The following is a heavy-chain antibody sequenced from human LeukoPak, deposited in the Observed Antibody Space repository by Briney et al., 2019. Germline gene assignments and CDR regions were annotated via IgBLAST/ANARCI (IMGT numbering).Heavy chain of an antibody. CDR2: ISSRSDDI. CDR1: GFTFSSYW. D-gene: IGHD3-16*01. J-gene: IGHJ3*01. CDR3: ARQRGNTFVDAFDF. V-gene: IGHV3-21*01. Sequence: GGSLRLSCAASGFTFSSYWMGWVRQAPGKGLEWVSSISSRSDDIYYADSLKGRFTISRDNAKNSLYLQMNSLRLEDAAVYYCARQRGNTFVDAFDFWGQGTTVIVSS.